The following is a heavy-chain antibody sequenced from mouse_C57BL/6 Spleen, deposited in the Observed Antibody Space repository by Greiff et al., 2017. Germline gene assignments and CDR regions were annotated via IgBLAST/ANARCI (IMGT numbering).Heavy chain of an antibody. CDR2: IDPSDSYT. D-gene: IGHD1-1*01. CDR1: GYTFTSYW. CDR3: ARWQITTVVATEAMDY. J-gene: IGHJ4*01. V-gene: IGHV1-69*01. Sequence: QVQLQQPGAELVMPGASVKLSCKASGYTFTSYWMHWVKQRPGQGLEWIGEIDPSDSYTNYNQKFKGKSTLTVDKSSSTAYMQLSSLTSEDSAVYYGARWQITTVVATEAMDYWGKGTSVTVSS.